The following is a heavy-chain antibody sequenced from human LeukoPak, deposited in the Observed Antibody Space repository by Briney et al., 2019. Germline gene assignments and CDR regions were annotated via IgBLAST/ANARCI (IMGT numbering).Heavy chain of an antibody. CDR1: GFTFSSYS. CDR3: ARAFGELFHDAFDI. V-gene: IGHV3-48*01. CDR2: ISSSSSTI. J-gene: IGHJ3*02. Sequence: PGGSLRLSCAASGFTFSSYSMNWVRQAPGKGLEWVSYISSSSSTIYYADSVKGRFTISRDNAKNSLYLQMNSLRAEDTAVYYCARAFGELFHDAFDIWGQGTMVTVSS. D-gene: IGHD3-10*01.